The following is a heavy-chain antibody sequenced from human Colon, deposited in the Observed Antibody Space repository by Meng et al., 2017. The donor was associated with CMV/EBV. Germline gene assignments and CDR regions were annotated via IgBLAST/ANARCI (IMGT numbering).Heavy chain of an antibody. CDR3: ARETSGWSTGIDY. D-gene: IGHD6-19*01. J-gene: IGHJ4*02. V-gene: IGHV4-59*01. CDR2: ISYSGNT. Sequence: WTWIRQPPGKGLEWIGYISYSGNTNYNPSLKSRLTIEVDTSRNQFSLKLTSVSAADTAMYYFARETSGWSTGIDYWGQGTLVTVSS.